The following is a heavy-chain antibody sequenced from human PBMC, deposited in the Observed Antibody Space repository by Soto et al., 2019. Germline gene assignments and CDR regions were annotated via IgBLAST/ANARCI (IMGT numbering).Heavy chain of an antibody. V-gene: IGHV4-31*03. CDR2: IHLSGET. D-gene: IGHD2-21*01. Sequence: QVQLQESGPGLMKPSQTLSLTCTVSGASIGRGGYYWTWIRQHPGKALEWMGHIHLSGETNYNPSLMGRLTMSIDTSTNQFSLNLAAVTAADTAMYYCARDQGGDLDYWGQGTLVTVSS. J-gene: IGHJ4*02. CDR1: GASIGRGGYY. CDR3: ARDQGGDLDY.